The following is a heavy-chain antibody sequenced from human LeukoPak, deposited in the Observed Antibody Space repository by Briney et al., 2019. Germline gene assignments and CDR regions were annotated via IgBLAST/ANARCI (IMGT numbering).Heavy chain of an antibody. CDR3: ARAPVTSCRGAFCYPFDY. D-gene: IGHD2-21*01. J-gene: IGHJ4*02. CDR2: ISGSGGST. CDR1: GFTFSTYA. Sequence: GGSLRLSCAASGFTFSTYAMSWVRQAPGKGLEWVSAISGSGGSTYYADSVRGRFTISRDNSKNTLYLQMNRLRVEDAALYYCARAPVTSCRGAFCYPFDYWGQGILVTVSS. V-gene: IGHV3-23*01.